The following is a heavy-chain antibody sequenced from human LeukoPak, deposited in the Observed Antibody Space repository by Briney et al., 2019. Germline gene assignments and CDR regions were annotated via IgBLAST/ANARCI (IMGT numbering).Heavy chain of an antibody. V-gene: IGHV1-18*01. CDR2: INTYSGNT. Sequence: ASVKVSCKASGYTFTTYGISWVRQAPGQGLEWVGWINTYSGNTNYAQKLQGRVTMTTDASTSTVYIELRSLRSDDTAVYYCARRVGDSVTGYYFDYWGQGTLVTVSS. CDR3: ARRVGDSVTGYYFDY. D-gene: IGHD3-9*01. J-gene: IGHJ4*02. CDR1: GYTFTTYG.